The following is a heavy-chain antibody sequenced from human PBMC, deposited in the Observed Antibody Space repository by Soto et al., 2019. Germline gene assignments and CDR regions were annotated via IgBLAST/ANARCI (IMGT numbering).Heavy chain of an antibody. J-gene: IGHJ4*02. Sequence: PSETLSLTCTVSGGSISSGDYYWSWIRQPPGKGLEWIGYIYYSGSTYYNPSLKSRVTISVDTSKNQFSLKLSSVTAADTAVYYCARGLNYYDSSGYYYYFDYWGQGTLVTVSS. CDR2: IYYSGST. CDR1: GGSISSGDYY. V-gene: IGHV4-30-4*01. D-gene: IGHD3-22*01. CDR3: ARGLNYYDSSGYYYYFDY.